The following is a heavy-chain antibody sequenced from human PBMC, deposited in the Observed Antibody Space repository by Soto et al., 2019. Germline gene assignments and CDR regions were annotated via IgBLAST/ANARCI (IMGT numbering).Heavy chain of an antibody. CDR1: GGTFSSYT. J-gene: IGHJ4*02. Sequence: QVQLVQSGAEVKKPGSSVKVSCKASGGTFSSYTISWVRQAPGQGLEWMGRIIPILGIANYAQKFQGRVTITADKSTSTAYMELSSLRSEDTAVYYCARGHPTLSRDRFDYWGQGTLVTVSS. V-gene: IGHV1-69*02. CDR3: ARGHPTLSRDRFDY. CDR2: IIPILGIA. D-gene: IGHD3-16*01.